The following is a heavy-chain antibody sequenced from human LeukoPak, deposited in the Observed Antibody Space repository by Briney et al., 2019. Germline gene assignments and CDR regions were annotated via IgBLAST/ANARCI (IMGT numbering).Heavy chain of an antibody. V-gene: IGHV1-2*02. Sequence: VASMKVSCKASGYTFTDYFLHWVRQAPGQGLEWLAWISPITGGTKYAQKFQGRVTLTRDTSISTAYMELSRLRSDDTAVYFCARGRDSGSRTYYFDYWGQGTLVTVSS. CDR3: ARGRDSGSRTYYFDY. J-gene: IGHJ4*02. D-gene: IGHD1-26*01. CDR2: ISPITGGT. CDR1: GYTFTDYF.